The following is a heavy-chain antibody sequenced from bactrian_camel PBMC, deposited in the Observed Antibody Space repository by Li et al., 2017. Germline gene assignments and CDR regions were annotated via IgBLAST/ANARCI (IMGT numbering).Heavy chain of an antibody. CDR1: RPANFINTCE. V-gene: IGHV3S40*01. Sequence: VQLVESGGGSVQAGESLKLSCSPSRPANFINTCELAWHRQAPGKELEWVATVSSAGTGTLYAESVKGRFTISRDNAKNTVYLQMNSLKSEDTALYYCATGANSYYGSLYEYTYWGQGTQVTVS. CDR3: ATGANSYYGSLYEYTY. CDR2: VSSAGTGT. J-gene: IGHJ4*01. D-gene: IGHD2*01.